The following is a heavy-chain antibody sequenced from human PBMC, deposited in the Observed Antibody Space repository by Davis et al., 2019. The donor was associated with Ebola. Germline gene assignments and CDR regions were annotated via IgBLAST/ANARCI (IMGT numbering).Heavy chain of an antibody. CDR2: ISSSSSTI. Sequence: GESLKISCAASGFTFSIYIMNWVRQAPGKGLEWVSYISSSSSTIYYADSVKGRFTISRDNSKNTLYLQMNSLRAEDTAVYYCAKFDCSGGSCYSFDYWGQGTLVTVSS. D-gene: IGHD2-15*01. J-gene: IGHJ4*02. CDR1: GFTFSIYI. V-gene: IGHV3-48*01. CDR3: AKFDCSGGSCYSFDY.